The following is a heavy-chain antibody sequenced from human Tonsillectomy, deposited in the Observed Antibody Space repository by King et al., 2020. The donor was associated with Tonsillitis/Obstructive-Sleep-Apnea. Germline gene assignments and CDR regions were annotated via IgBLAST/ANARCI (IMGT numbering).Heavy chain of an antibody. CDR1: GYTFTRYY. J-gene: IGHJ4*02. D-gene: IGHD3-22*01. V-gene: IGHV1-46*01. CDR3: ARDDRDDRYCDY. CDR2: INPSRGIT. Sequence: VQLVESGAEVKKPGASVKVSCKAFGYTFTRYYIHWVRQAPGQGLEWMGIINPSRGITTYAQKFQGRVTMARDTSTSTVHMDLSGLTSEDTAVYYCARDDRDDRYCDYWGQGTLVTVSS.